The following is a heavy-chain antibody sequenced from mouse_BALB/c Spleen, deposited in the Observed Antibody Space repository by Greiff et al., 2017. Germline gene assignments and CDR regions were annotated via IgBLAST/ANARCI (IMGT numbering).Heavy chain of an antibody. CDR3: ARGPYYYGSSPWCFDV. CDR1: GFTFSSYA. D-gene: IGHD1-1*01. J-gene: IGHJ1*01. CDR2: ISSGGSYT. V-gene: IGHV5-9-4*01. Sequence: EVQVVESGGGLVQPGGSRKLSCAASGFTFSSYAMSWVRQSPEKRLEWVAEISSGGSYTYYPDTVTGRFTISRDNAKNTLYLEMSSLRSEDTAMYYCARGPYYYGSSPWCFDVWGAGTTVTVSS.